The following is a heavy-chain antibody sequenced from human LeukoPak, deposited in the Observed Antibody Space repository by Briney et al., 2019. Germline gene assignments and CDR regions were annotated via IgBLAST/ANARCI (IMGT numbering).Heavy chain of an antibody. V-gene: IGHV3-11*06. CDR2: ISSGSSYT. D-gene: IGHD3-10*01. CDR3: ARDHYGYYGSGSYRRFDY. J-gene: IGHJ4*02. CDR1: GGTFSDYY. Sequence: SCKASGGTFSDYYMSWIRQAPGKGLEWVSYISSGSSYTNYADSVKGRFTISRDNAKDSLYLQMNSLRAEDTAVYYCARDHYGYYGSGSYRRFDYWGQGTLVTVSS.